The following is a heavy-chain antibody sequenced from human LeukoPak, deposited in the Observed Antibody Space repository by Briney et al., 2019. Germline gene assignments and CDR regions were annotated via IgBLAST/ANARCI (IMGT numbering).Heavy chain of an antibody. V-gene: IGHV4-61*01. CDR1: GYSISSGYY. Sequence: PSETLSLTCTVSGYSISSGYYWGWIRPPPGKGLEWIGYIYYSGSTNYNPSLKSRVTISVDTSKNQFSLKLSSVTAAETAVYYCAREGRYRYGYNEYHSYMDIWGKGATVTVSS. D-gene: IGHD5-24*01. CDR2: IYYSGST. J-gene: IGHJ6*03. CDR3: AREGRYRYGYNEYHSYMDI.